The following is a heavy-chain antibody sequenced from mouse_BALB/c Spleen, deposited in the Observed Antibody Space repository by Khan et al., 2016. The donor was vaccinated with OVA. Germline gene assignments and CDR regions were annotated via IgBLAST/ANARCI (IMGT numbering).Heavy chain of an antibody. D-gene: IGHD2-4*01. CDR3: ASGFDYGWNFDV. J-gene: IGHJ1*01. CDR2: INPPSGDP. V-gene: IGHV9-4*02. Sequence: QIQLQQSGPELMKPGATVRFSCKASGYNITTAGMQWVQKMPGKGLKWIGRINPPSGDPKYAPDFQGRFAISSETSSSTAYLQITNLKYEDTATYFCASGFDYGWNFDVWGAGTTVTVSS. CDR1: GYNITTAG.